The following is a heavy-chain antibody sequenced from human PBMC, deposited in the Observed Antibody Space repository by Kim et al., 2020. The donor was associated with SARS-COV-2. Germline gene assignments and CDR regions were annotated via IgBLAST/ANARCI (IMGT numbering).Heavy chain of an antibody. Sequence: SETLSLTCAVYGGSFSGYYWSWIRQPPGKGLEWIGEINHSGSTNYNPSLKSRVTISVDTSKNQFSLKLSSVTAADTAVYYCARGHSFWMHFDYWGQGTLVTVSS. V-gene: IGHV4-34*01. CDR2: INHSGST. D-gene: IGHD3-3*01. J-gene: IGHJ4*02. CDR3: ARGHSFWMHFDY. CDR1: GGSFSGYY.